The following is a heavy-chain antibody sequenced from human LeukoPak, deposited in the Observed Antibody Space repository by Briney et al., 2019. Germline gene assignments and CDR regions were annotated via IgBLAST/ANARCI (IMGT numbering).Heavy chain of an antibody. V-gene: IGHV3-74*01. Sequence: PGGSLRLSCSVSGFRSSDYWMDWVRQAPGKGPAWVSYIDNDGRGTGYADSVKGRFTVSRDNAKNTLYLQMTSLRVDDTAMYYCARGVEAAGTDYWGQGTLVTVSS. CDR2: IDNDGRGT. CDR3: ARGVEAAGTDY. CDR1: GFRSSDYW. J-gene: IGHJ4*02. D-gene: IGHD6-13*01.